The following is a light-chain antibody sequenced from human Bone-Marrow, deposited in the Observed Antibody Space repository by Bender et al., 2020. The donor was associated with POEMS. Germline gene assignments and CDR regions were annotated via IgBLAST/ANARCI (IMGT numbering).Light chain of an antibody. J-gene: IGLJ1*01. CDR3: CSYAGSSTYV. Sequence: QSALTQPVSVSGSPGQSITISCTGTSSDVGGYNYVSWYQHHPGKAPKLLIYDVSDRPSGVSNRFSGSKSDNTASLTISGLQAEDEADYYCCSYAGSSTYVFGTGTKVTVL. CDR2: DVS. CDR1: SSDVGGYNY. V-gene: IGLV2-14*03.